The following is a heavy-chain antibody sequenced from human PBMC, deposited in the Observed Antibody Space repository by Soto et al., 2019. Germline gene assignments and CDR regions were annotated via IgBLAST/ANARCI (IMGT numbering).Heavy chain of an antibody. J-gene: IGHJ4*02. Sequence: GGSLRLSCTASGFTFSSYWMHWVRQAPGKGLVWVSRINSDGSSTSYADSVKGRFTISRDNAKNTLYLQMNSLRAEDTAVYYCARYATTHSNYYDSSGYYYPPIYYFDYWGPGTLVTVSS. CDR3: ARYATTHSNYYDSSGYYYPPIYYFDY. CDR1: GFTFSSYW. V-gene: IGHV3-74*01. CDR2: INSDGSST. D-gene: IGHD3-22*01.